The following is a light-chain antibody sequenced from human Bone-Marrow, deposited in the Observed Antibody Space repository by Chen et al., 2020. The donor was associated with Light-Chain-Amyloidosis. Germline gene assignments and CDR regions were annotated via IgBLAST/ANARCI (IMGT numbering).Light chain of an antibody. Sequence: SYELTQPPSVSVSPGQTARITCSGDDLPTKYAYWYQQKPGPAPVLVIHRDTERPSGISERCCGSSAETTATLTISGVQAEDEANYHCQAAESRGTNEVIFGGGTKLTVL. CDR1: DLPTKY. J-gene: IGLJ2*01. V-gene: IGLV3-25*03. CDR2: RDT. CDR3: QAAESRGTNEVI.